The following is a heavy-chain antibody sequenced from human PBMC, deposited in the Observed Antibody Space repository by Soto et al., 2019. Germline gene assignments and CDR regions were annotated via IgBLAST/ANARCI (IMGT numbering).Heavy chain of an antibody. CDR2: MNDSGST. V-gene: IGHV4-34*01. CDR1: GGSFSGYY. Sequence: QVQLQQWGAGLLKPSETLSLTCAVSGGSFSGYYWSWIRQPPGKGLEGIGEMNDSGSTKYNASRESSVAISVDTSKGHFSLTLTSVTAADTAVYYCAGPRWNYIYWGQGTLVAVSS. J-gene: IGHJ4*02. D-gene: IGHD1-7*01. CDR3: AGPRWNYIY.